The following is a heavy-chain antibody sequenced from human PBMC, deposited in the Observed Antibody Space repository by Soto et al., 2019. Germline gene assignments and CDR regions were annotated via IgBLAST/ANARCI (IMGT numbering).Heavy chain of an antibody. D-gene: IGHD1-26*01. CDR1: GDSVSSSSFT. J-gene: IGHJ5*01. CDR2: TYYRSKWYN. Sequence: SQTLSLTCAISGDSVSSSSFTWNWIRQSPSRGLEWLGRTYYRSKWYNDYAESVKSRITINPDTSKNQSSLHLNSVTPEDTAVYYCVRLIGNSWLDFWGQGTLVTVSS. CDR3: VRLIGNSWLDF. V-gene: IGHV6-1*01.